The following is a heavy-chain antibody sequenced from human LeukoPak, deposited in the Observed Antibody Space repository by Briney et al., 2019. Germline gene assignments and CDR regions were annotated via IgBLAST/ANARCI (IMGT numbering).Heavy chain of an antibody. D-gene: IGHD3-10*01. Sequence: SQTLSLTCAVSGGSISSGGYSWSWLRQPPGTGLEWIGYIYHSGSTYYNPSLKSRVTISVDRSKNQFSLKLSSVTAADTAVYYCARVSHYGSGSYSYYYYGMDVWGKGTTVTVSS. J-gene: IGHJ6*04. CDR3: ARVSHYGSGSYSYYYYGMDV. V-gene: IGHV4-30-2*01. CDR1: GGSISSGGYS. CDR2: IYHSGST.